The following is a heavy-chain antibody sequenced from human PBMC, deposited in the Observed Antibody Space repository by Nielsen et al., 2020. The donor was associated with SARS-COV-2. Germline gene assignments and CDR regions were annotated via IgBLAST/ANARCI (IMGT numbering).Heavy chain of an antibody. D-gene: IGHD1-26*01. V-gene: IGHV4-34*01. CDR3: ARGRSGSYLRGIYYFDY. CDR2: INHSGST. J-gene: IGHJ4*02. CDR1: GGSFSGYY. Sequence: SETLSLTCAVYGGSFSGYYWSWIRQPPGKGLEWIGEINHSGSTNYNPSLKSRVTISVDTSKNQFSLKLSSVTAADTAVYYCARGRSGSYLRGIYYFDYWGQGTLVTVSS.